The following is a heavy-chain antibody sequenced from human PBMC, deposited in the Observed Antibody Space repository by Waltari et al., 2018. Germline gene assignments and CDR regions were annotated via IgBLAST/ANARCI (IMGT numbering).Heavy chain of an antibody. V-gene: IGHV3-33*01. Sequence: QVQLVESGGGVVQPGRSLRLSCAASGFTLSSYGMHWVRQAPGKGLEWVAVIWYDGSNKYYADSVKGRFTISRDNSKNTLYLQMNSLRAEDTAVYYCAGEVLPLYYYGMDVWGQGTTVTVSS. CDR3: AGEVLPLYYYGMDV. J-gene: IGHJ6*02. CDR2: IWYDGSNK. CDR1: GFTLSSYG.